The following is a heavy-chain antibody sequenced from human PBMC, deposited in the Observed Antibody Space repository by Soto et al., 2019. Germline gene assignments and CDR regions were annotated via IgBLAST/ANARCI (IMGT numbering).Heavy chain of an antibody. Sequence: GGSLRLSCAASGFTFDDYAMHWVRQAPGKGLEWVSGISWNSGSIGYADSVKGRFTISRDNAKNSLYLQMNSLRAEDTALYYCASSFTVPAAIGYWGQGTLVTVS. V-gene: IGHV3-9*01. CDR2: ISWNSGSI. CDR1: GFTFDDYA. CDR3: ASSFTVPAAIGY. D-gene: IGHD2-2*02. J-gene: IGHJ4*02.